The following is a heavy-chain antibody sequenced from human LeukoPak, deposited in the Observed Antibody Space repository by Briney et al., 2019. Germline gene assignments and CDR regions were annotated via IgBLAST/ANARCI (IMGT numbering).Heavy chain of an antibody. CDR1: GFTFSSFA. CDR3: AKDLVESDSSAYHYNSFDI. V-gene: IGHV3-23*01. D-gene: IGHD3-22*01. Sequence: GGSLRLSCAASGFTFSSFAMSWVRQAPGKGLEWVSSISGGHSGTYYADSVKGRFTVSRDSSKNTLYLQMNSLRAEDTAKYYCAKDLVESDSSAYHYNSFDIWGHGTMVTVSS. CDR2: ISGGHSGT. J-gene: IGHJ3*02.